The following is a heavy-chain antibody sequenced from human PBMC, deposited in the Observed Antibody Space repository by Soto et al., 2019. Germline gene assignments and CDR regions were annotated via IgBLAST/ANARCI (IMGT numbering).Heavy chain of an antibody. CDR2: INSDGSST. CDR3: ARDYATMIVVNNFDY. V-gene: IGHV3-74*01. J-gene: IGHJ4*02. CDR1: GFTFSSYW. Sequence: EVQLVESGGGLVQPGGSLRLSCAASGFTFSSYWMHWVRQAPGKGLVWVSRINSDGSSTSYADSVKGRFTISRDNAKNQLYLQMNSLRAEDTAVYYCARDYATMIVVNNFDYWGQGTLVTVSS. D-gene: IGHD3-22*01.